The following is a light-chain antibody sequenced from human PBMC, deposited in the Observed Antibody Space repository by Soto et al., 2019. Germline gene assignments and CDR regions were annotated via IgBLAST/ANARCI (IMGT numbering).Light chain of an antibody. J-gene: IGKJ5*01. CDR3: QQYGSSPPIT. CDR1: QPMSNN. Sequence: RVMTQSPVSLSVSPGERVTLSCRASQPMSNNLAWDQQKPGQAPRLLIHDSFMRATGIPDRFSGSGSGTDFTLTISRLEPEDFAVYYCQQYGSSPPITFGPGTRLEIK. V-gene: IGKV3-20*01. CDR2: DSF.